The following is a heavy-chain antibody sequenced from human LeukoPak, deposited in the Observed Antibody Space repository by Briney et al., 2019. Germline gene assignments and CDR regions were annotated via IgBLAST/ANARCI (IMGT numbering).Heavy chain of an antibody. D-gene: IGHD6-19*01. V-gene: IGHV4-39*01. J-gene: IGHJ4*02. CDR1: GGSISGSSYY. CDR2: IYYSGNT. Sequence: PSETLSLTCTVSGGSISGSSYYWGWIRQPPGKGLEWIGSIYYSGNTYYNPSLKSRVTISLDTSKNHFSLKLTSVTAADTAVYYCARHSSYSTGWFPFFDCWGQGILVTVSS. CDR3: ARHSSYSTGWFPFFDC.